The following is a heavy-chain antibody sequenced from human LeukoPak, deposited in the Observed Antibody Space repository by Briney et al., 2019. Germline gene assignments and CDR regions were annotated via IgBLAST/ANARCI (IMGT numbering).Heavy chain of an antibody. V-gene: IGHV4-59*12. CDR2: IYYSGST. CDR1: DGSINSYY. CDR3: AREYCGGDCYSGAFDI. Sequence: SETLSLTCSVSDGSINSYYWNWIRRPPGKGLEWIGYIYYSGSTCYNPSLKSRVTISVDTSKNQFSLKLSSVTAADTAVYYCAREYCGGDCYSGAFDIWGQGTMVTVSS. D-gene: IGHD2-21*02. J-gene: IGHJ3*02.